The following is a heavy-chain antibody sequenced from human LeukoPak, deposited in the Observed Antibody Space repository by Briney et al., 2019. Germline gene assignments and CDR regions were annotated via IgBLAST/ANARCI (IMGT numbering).Heavy chain of an antibody. Sequence: SETLSLTCAVYGGSFSGYYWSWIRQPPGKGLEWIGEINHSGSTNYNPSLKSRVTISVDKSKNQFSLKLSSVTAADTAVYYCARVFRQQLVPDYYYYMDVWGKGTTVTVSS. V-gene: IGHV4-34*01. J-gene: IGHJ6*03. CDR3: ARVFRQQLVPDYYYYMDV. CDR2: INHSGST. D-gene: IGHD6-13*01. CDR1: GGSFSGYY.